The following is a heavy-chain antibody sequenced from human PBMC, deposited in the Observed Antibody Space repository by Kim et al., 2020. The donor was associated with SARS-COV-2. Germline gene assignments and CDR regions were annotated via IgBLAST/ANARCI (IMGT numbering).Heavy chain of an antibody. CDR1: GFTFSNSW. J-gene: IGHJ1*01. V-gene: IGHV3-74*01. Sequence: GGSLRLSCAASGFTFSNSWMHWVRHAPGKGLVWVSRINGDGSSTNYADSVKGRFTISRDNAKNTLYLQMNSLRAEDTAVCYCVRASSTVGNLFEGWGPGTLLTVS. CDR2: INGDGSST. CDR3: VRASSTVGNLFEG. D-gene: IGHD3-3*01.